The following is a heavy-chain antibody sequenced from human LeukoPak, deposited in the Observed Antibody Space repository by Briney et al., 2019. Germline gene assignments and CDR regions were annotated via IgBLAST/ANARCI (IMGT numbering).Heavy chain of an antibody. CDR1: GYTLTSYD. CDR2: MNPNSGNT. V-gene: IGHV1-8*01. Sequence: ASVKVSCKASGYTLTSYDINWVRQATGQGLEWMGWMNPNSGNTGYAQKFQGRVTMTRNTSISTAYMELGSLRSEDTAVYYCARALNRYYYDSSGYYYGPSWFDPWGQGTLVTVSS. D-gene: IGHD3-22*01. J-gene: IGHJ5*02. CDR3: ARALNRYYYDSSGYYYGPSWFDP.